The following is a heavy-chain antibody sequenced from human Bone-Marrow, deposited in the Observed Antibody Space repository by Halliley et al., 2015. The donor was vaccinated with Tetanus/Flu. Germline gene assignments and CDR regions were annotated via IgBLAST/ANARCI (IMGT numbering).Heavy chain of an antibody. CDR1: GGSISPYY. CDR3: AREYSSFDY. D-gene: IGHD6-13*01. J-gene: IGHJ4*02. V-gene: IGHV4-59*01. CDR2: ISYNGDT. Sequence: TLSLTCTVSGGSISPYYWHWIRHSPGKGLEWIGFISYNGDTRYNPSLRSRVTISADASMNQFSLRLSSVTTADTAMYYCAREYSSFDYWGQGTLVAVS.